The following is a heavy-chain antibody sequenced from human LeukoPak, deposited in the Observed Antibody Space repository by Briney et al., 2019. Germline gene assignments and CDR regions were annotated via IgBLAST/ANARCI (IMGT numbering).Heavy chain of an antibody. Sequence: ASVKVSCKASGGTFSSYAISWVRQASGQGLEWMGGIIPIFGTANYAQKFQGRVTITADESTSTAYMELSSLRSEDTAVYYCAREAGVGLGDYWGQGTLVTVSS. J-gene: IGHJ4*02. CDR2: IIPIFGTA. CDR3: AREAGVGLGDY. CDR1: GGTFSSYA. V-gene: IGHV1-69*13. D-gene: IGHD1-14*01.